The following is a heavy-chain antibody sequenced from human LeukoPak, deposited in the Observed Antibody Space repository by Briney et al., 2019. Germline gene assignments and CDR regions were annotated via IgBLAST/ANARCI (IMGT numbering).Heavy chain of an antibody. V-gene: IGHV3-53*01. CDR1: GLTVRSNY. Sequence: GGSLRLSCAASGLTVRSNYMGWVRQAPGKGLEWVSVIHSGGNTYYADSVKGRFTISRDNSRNTMDLQMNSLRAEDTAVYYCARCDSSRGNGIDYWGQGTLVTVSS. CDR3: ARCDSSRGNGIDY. D-gene: IGHD6-19*01. J-gene: IGHJ4*02. CDR2: IHSGGNT.